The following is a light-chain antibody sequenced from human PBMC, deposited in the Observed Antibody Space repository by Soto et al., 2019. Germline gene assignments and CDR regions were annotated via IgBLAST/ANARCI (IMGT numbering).Light chain of an antibody. CDR1: QGISSY. Sequence: DIQMTQSPSSLSASVGDRVTIPCRASQGISSYLAWYQQKPGKVPELLIFAASSLDSGVPSMVICSGAGTDYTRTISSLQPEDFETDHCPQSYNMPWTFGQGTQVDIK. CDR3: PQSYNMPWT. V-gene: IGKV1-39*01. CDR2: AAS. J-gene: IGKJ1*01.